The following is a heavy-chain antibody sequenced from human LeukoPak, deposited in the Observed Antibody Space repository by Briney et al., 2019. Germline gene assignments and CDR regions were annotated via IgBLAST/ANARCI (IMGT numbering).Heavy chain of an antibody. V-gene: IGHV3-74*01. CDR1: GFTFSSYW. Sequence: GALRLSCAASGFTFSSYWMHWVRQAPGKGLVWVSRINSDGSSTSYADSVKGRFTISRDNAKNTLYLQMNSLRAEDTAVYYCAREGTGTNFDYWGQGTLVTDSS. CDR3: AREGTGTNFDY. CDR2: INSDGSST. D-gene: IGHD1-1*01. J-gene: IGHJ4*02.